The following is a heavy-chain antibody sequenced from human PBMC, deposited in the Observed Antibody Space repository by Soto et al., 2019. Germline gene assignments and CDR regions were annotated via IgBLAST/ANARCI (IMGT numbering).Heavy chain of an antibody. Sequence: PGGSLRLSCAASGFTFSSYAMHWVRQAPGKGLEWVAVISYDGSNKYYADSVKGRFTISRDNSKNTLYLQMNSLRAEDTAVYYCAREIAARPYYWGQGTLVT. CDR2: ISYDGSNK. CDR3: AREIAARPYY. V-gene: IGHV3-30-3*01. J-gene: IGHJ4*02. D-gene: IGHD6-6*01. CDR1: GFTFSSYA.